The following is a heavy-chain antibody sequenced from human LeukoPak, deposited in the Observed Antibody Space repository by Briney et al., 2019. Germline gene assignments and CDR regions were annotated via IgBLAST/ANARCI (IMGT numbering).Heavy chain of an antibody. V-gene: IGHV1-2*02. J-gene: IGHJ4*02. CDR2: INPNSGGT. D-gene: IGHD6-13*01. Sequence: ASVKVSCKASGYTFTGYYMHWVRQAPGHGLEWMGWINPNSGGTNYAQKFQGRVTMTRDTSISTAYMELSRLRSDDTAVYYCARLAGSSWYFDYWGQGTLVTVSS. CDR3: ARLAGSSWYFDY. CDR1: GYTFTGYY.